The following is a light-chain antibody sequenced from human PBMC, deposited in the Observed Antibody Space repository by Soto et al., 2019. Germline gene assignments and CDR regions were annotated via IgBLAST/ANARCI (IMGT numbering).Light chain of an antibody. CDR3: QQYQIWPPMYT. Sequence: EIVMTQSPVTLSVSPGERATLSCRATQSVSSNLAWYQQKPAQAPRVLIYGASTRAIGIPARFSGSGSVTEFTLIITSLQAEDFAVYYCQQYQIWPPMYTFGQGTKLEIK. CDR1: QSVSSN. J-gene: IGKJ2*01. V-gene: IGKV3-15*01. CDR2: GAS.